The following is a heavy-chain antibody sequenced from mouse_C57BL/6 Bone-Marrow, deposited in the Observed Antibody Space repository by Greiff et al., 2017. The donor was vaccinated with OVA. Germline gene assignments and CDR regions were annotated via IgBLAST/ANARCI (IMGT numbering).Heavy chain of an antibody. J-gene: IGHJ2*01. D-gene: IGHD2-10*02. V-gene: IGHV5-6*01. CDR2: ISSGGSYT. Sequence: EVQVVESGGDLVKPGGSLKLSCAASGFTFSSYGMSWVRQTPDKRLEWVATISSGGSYTYYPASVKGRFTISRDNAKNTLYLQMSSLKAEDTAMYYCARYGNEDYWGQGTTRTVSS. CDR1: GFTFSSYG. CDR3: ARYGNEDY.